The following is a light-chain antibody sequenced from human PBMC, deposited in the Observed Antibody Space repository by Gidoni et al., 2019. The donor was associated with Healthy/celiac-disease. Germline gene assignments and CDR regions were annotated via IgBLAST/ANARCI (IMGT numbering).Light chain of an antibody. V-gene: IGKV3D-7*01. J-gene: IGKJ3*01. Sequence: PGERITRSCRASQSVSSSYLTSYQQKPGQAPRLLIDGTSTVATSIPASFRGSGSGTDFPLTISSLPPDDFVFYYCQHDYNLNTFGPGTKVEIK. CDR2: GTS. CDR1: QSVSSSY. CDR3: QHDYNLNT.